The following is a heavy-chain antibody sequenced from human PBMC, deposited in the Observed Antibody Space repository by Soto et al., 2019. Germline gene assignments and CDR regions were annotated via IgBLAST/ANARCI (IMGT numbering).Heavy chain of an antibody. CDR2: IKKDGSEQ. V-gene: IGHV3-7*03. Sequence: GGSLRLSCVGSGFTYDIYWMNWVRPAPGKGLEWVANIKKDGSEQYYVDSVKGRFTVSRDNAKNSVYLQMNSLRVEDTAVYYCARGRYRYGYGPVLDFWGQGTLVTVSS. J-gene: IGHJ4*02. D-gene: IGHD5-18*01. CDR1: GFTYDIYW. CDR3: ARGRYRYGYGPVLDF.